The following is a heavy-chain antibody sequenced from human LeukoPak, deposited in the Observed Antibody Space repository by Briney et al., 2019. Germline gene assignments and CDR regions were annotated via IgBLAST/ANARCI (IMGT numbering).Heavy chain of an antibody. V-gene: IGHV4-39*01. J-gene: IGHJ4*02. Sequence: PSETLSLTCTVSVGSISSSSYYWGWIRQPPGKGLEWIGSIYYSGSTYYNPSLKSRVTISVDTSKNQFSLKLSSVTAADTAVYYCARPRYSYGGCYFDYWGQGTLVTVSS. D-gene: IGHD5-18*01. CDR3: ARPRYSYGGCYFDY. CDR1: VGSISSSSYY. CDR2: IYYSGST.